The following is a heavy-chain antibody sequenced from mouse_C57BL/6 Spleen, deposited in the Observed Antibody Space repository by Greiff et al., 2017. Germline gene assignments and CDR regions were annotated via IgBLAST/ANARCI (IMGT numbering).Heavy chain of an antibody. CDR1: GYTFTSYG. V-gene: IGHV1-81*01. Sequence: QVQLQQSGAELARPGASVKLSCKASGYTFTSYGISWVKQRTGQGLEWIGEIYPRSGNTYYNEKFKGKATLTADKSSSTAYMELRSLTSEYPAVYFCARDYYGSSLDYWGQGTTLTVSS. CDR3: ARDYYGSSLDY. D-gene: IGHD1-1*01. J-gene: IGHJ2*01. CDR2: IYPRSGNT.